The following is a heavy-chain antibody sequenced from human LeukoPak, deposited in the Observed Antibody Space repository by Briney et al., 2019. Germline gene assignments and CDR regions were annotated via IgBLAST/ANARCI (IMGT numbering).Heavy chain of an antibody. Sequence: PSETLSLTCTVSGGSISSYYWSWIRQPPGKGLEWIGYIYYSGSTNYNPSLKSRVTISVDTSKNQFSLKLSSVTAADTAVYYCARQKYSSGWSPVMWLDPWGQGTLVTVSS. CDR3: ARQKYSSGWSPVMWLDP. D-gene: IGHD6-19*01. J-gene: IGHJ5*02. CDR1: GGSISSYY. CDR2: IYYSGST. V-gene: IGHV4-59*01.